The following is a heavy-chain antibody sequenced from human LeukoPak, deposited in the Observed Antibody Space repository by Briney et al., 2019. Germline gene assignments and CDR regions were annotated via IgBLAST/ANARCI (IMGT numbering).Heavy chain of an antibody. V-gene: IGHV3-30-3*01. D-gene: IGHD5-24*01. J-gene: IGHJ4*02. CDR1: GFTFSSYA. Sequence: GGSLRLSCAASGFTFSSYAMHWVCQAPGKGVEGGAVISYDGSNKYYADSVKGRFTISRDNSKNTLYLQMNSLRAEDTAVYYCARGKVPRWLQLNYWGQGTLVTVSS. CDR3: ARGKVPRWLQLNY. CDR2: ISYDGSNK.